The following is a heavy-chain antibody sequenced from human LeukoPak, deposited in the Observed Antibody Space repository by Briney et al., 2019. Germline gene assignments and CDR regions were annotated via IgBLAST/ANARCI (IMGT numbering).Heavy chain of an antibody. Sequence: PGRSLRLSCAASGLTFSSYAMHWVRQAPGKGLEWVALISYDGSNKYYGDSVKGRFTISRDNSKNTLSLQMNSLRAEDTAVYYCTRVGRAWQPLGYFFDYWGQGTLVTVSS. CDR3: TRVGRAWQPLGYFFDY. J-gene: IGHJ4*02. V-gene: IGHV3-30*01. CDR1: GLTFSSYA. D-gene: IGHD5-12*01. CDR2: ISYDGSNK.